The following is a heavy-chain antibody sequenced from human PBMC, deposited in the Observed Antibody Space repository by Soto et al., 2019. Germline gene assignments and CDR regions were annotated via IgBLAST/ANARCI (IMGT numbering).Heavy chain of an antibody. CDR3: AREERRYVGAIPFDY. CDR1: GFTFSSYA. V-gene: IGHV3-30-3*01. D-gene: IGHD1-26*01. Sequence: QVQLVESGGGVVQPGRSLRLSCAASGFTFSSYAMHWVRQAPGKGLEWVAVISYDGSNKYYADSVKGRFTISRDNSKNTLYLQMNSLRAEDTAVYYCAREERRYVGAIPFDYWGQGTLVTVSS. J-gene: IGHJ4*02. CDR2: ISYDGSNK.